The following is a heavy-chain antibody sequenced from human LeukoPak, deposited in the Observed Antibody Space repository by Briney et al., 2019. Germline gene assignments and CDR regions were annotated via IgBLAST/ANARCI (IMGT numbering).Heavy chain of an antibody. CDR3: AREGGSYLGRAFDI. V-gene: IGHV1-69*13. J-gene: IGHJ3*02. CDR1: GGTFSSYA. D-gene: IGHD1-26*01. Sequence: GASVKVSCKASGGTFSSYAISWVRQAPGQGLEWMGGIIPIFGTANYAQKFQGRVTITADESTSTAYMELSSLRSEDTAVYYCAREGGSYLGRAFDIWGQGTMVTVSS. CDR2: IIPIFGTA.